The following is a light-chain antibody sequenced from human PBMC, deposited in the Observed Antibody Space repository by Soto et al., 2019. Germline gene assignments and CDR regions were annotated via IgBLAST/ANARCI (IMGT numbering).Light chain of an antibody. Sequence: QSALTQPPSASGSPGQSVTISCTGTSSDVGANNYVSWYQQHPGKAPKLMIYEVSNRPSGVSNRFSGSKSGNTASLTISGLQAEDEADYYCSSYTSSSPYVFGTGTKLTVL. J-gene: IGLJ1*01. CDR2: EVS. CDR3: SSYTSSSPYV. V-gene: IGLV2-14*01. CDR1: SSDVGANNY.